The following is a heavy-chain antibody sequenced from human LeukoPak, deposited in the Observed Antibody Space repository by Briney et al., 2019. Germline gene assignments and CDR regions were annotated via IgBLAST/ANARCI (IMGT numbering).Heavy chain of an antibody. CDR1: GYTFTSYA. V-gene: IGHV1-69*06. Sequence: SVKVSCKASGYTFTSYAISWVRQAPGQGLEWMGGIIPIFGTANYAQKFQGRVTITVDKSTSTAYMELSSLRSEDTAVYYCARDGGDSSGYYYVYYFDYWGQGTLVTVSS. D-gene: IGHD3-22*01. CDR3: ARDGGDSSGYYYVYYFDY. J-gene: IGHJ4*02. CDR2: IIPIFGTA.